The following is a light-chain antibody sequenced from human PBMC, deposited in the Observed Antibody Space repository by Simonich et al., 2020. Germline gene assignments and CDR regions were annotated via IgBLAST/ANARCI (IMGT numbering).Light chain of an antibody. Sequence: SALTQPVSVSGSPGQSITISCTGTSSDVGCYNYVSWYQPHPGKAPKLMIYDVSKRPSGVSNRFSGSKSGNTASLTISGLQAEDEADYYCSSYTSSSNVVFGGGTKLTVL. J-gene: IGLJ2*01. CDR2: DVS. V-gene: IGLV2-14*01. CDR3: SSYTSSSNVV. CDR1: SSDVGCYNY.